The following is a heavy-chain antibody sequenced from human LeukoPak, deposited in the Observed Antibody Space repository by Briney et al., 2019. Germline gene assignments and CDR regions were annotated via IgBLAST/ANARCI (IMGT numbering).Heavy chain of an antibody. CDR3: ARGGRAARTFDY. Sequence: PSEALSLTCAVYGGSFSGYYWSWIRQPPGRGLEWIGEINHSESTKYNPSLKSRVTISVDTSKNQFSLKLSSVTAADTAVYYCARGGRAARTFDYWGQGTLVTVSS. CDR2: INHSEST. D-gene: IGHD6-6*01. CDR1: GGSFSGYY. J-gene: IGHJ4*02. V-gene: IGHV4-34*01.